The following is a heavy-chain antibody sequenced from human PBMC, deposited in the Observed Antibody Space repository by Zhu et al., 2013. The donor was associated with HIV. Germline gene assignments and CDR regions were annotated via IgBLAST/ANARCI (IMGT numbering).Heavy chain of an antibody. D-gene: IGHD3-10*01. CDR3: ARDGRYGSGSYYKWNFYYFGLDV. V-gene: IGHV1-18*04. CDR2: ISTYNGNT. CDR1: GYTFTDYG. Sequence: QVQLVQSGVEVEKPGASVKVSCQASGYTFTDYGINWVRQAPGQGLEWMGWISTYNGNTNYAQNIQDRVTMTTDTSTSTAYMEMRGLRSDDTAVYYCARDGRYGSGSYYKWNFYYFGLDVWGQGTTVTVSS. J-gene: IGHJ6*02.